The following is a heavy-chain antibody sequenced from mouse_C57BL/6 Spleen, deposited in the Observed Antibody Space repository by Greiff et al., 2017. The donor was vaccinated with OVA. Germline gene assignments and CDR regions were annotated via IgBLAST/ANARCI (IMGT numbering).Heavy chain of an antibody. Sequence: VQLQQPGAELVRPGSSVKLSCKASGYTFTSYWMHWVKQRPIQGLEWIGNIDPSDSETHYNQKFKDKATLTVDKSSSTAYMQLSSLTSEDSAVYYCAREGDSYAMDYWGQGTSVTVSS. CDR2: IDPSDSET. CDR3: AREGDSYAMDY. V-gene: IGHV1-52*01. D-gene: IGHD3-3*01. CDR1: GYTFTSYW. J-gene: IGHJ4*01.